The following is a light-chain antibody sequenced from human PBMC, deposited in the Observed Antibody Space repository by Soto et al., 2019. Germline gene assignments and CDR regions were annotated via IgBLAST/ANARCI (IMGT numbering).Light chain of an antibody. CDR3: RSYTSSSTL. CDR1: SSDVGGYNY. V-gene: IGLV2-14*01. J-gene: IGLJ3*02. CDR2: EVS. Sequence: QSALTQPASVSGSPGQSITISCTGTSSDVGGYNYVSWYQQHPGKAPKLMIYEVSNRPSGVSNRFSGSKSGNTASLTISGLAAEDEADYYCRSYTSSSTLFGGGTKLTVL.